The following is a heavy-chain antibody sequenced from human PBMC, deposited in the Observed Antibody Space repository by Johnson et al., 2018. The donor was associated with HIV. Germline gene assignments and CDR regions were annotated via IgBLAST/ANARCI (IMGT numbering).Heavy chain of an antibody. CDR2: IKSKTDGGTT. J-gene: IGHJ3*01. CDR3: ANLIGGGS. V-gene: IGHV3-15*01. Sequence: VQLVESGGGVVQPGRSLRLSCAASGFTFSNAWMSWVRQAPGKGLEWVGRIKSKTDGGTTDYAAPVKGRVAISRADSKNTLYLQMNSLRVEDTDVYYCANLIGGGSWGQGTLVNVSP. CDR1: GFTFSNAW. D-gene: IGHD2-15*01.